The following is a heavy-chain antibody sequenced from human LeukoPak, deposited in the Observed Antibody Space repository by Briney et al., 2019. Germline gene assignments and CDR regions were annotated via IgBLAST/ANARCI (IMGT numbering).Heavy chain of an antibody. J-gene: IGHJ5*02. Sequence: PGGSLRLSCAASGFTFSTYAMHWVRQAPGKGLEWVAVISYDGSNKYYAGSVKGRFTISRDNSKNTLYLQMNTLRAEDTAVYYCAKDVSWNWFDPWGQGTLVTVPS. CDR1: GFTFSTYA. CDR2: ISYDGSNK. V-gene: IGHV3-30*18. CDR3: AKDVSWNWFDP.